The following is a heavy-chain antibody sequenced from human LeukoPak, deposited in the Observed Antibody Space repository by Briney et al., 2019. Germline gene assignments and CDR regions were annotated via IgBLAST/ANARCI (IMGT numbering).Heavy chain of an antibody. CDR3: AFYTSSWYY. Sequence: GASVKVSCKASGYTFTSYSMHWVRQAPGQGLEWVGIINLSGGSTTYAQKFQGRVTMTRDTSTSTVYMELSSLRSEDTAVYYCAFYTSSWYYWGQGTLVTVSS. D-gene: IGHD6-13*01. CDR1: GYTFTSYS. V-gene: IGHV1-46*01. CDR2: INLSGGST. J-gene: IGHJ4*02.